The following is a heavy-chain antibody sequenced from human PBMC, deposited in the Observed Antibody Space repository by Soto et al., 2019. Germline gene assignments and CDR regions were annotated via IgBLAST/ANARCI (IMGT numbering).Heavy chain of an antibody. V-gene: IGHV4-31*03. D-gene: IGHD4-17*01. J-gene: IGHJ3*01. Sequence: QVQLQESGPGLVKPSQTLSLTCTVSGGSISSGGYYWSWIRQHPGKGLEWIGYIYYSGSAYYNPSLKSRVTISVDTSKNQFSLKLSSVTAADTAVYYCARGGMTTVTTSGHDLWGQGTMVTVSS. CDR3: ARGGMTTVTTSGHDL. CDR1: GGSISSGGYY. CDR2: IYYSGSA.